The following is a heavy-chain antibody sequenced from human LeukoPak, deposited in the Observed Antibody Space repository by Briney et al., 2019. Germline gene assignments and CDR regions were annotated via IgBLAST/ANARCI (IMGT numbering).Heavy chain of an antibody. D-gene: IGHD6-6*01. CDR3: ARNHYSSSSGVAY. CDR1: GYTFTRYG. J-gene: IGHJ4*02. Sequence: ASVNVSRQGSGYTFTRYGISWVRPPPAQGLEWMGWISAYNGNTNYAQKLQGRVTMTTDTSTSTAYMELRSLRSDDTAVYYCARNHYSSSSGVAYWGQGTLVTASS. CDR2: ISAYNGNT. V-gene: IGHV1-18*01.